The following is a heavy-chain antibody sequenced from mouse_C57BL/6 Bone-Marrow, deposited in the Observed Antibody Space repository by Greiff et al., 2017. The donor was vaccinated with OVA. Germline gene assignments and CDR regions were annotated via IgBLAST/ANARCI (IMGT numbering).Heavy chain of an antibody. D-gene: IGHD2-5*01. Sequence: EVKLMESGGGLVKPGGSLKLSCAASGFTFSDYGMHWVRQAPEKGLEWVAYISSGSSTIYYADTVKGRFTISRDNAKNTLFLQMTSLRSEDTAMYYCASDSNYVYYYAMDYWGQGTSVTVSS. V-gene: IGHV5-17*01. CDR1: GFTFSDYG. J-gene: IGHJ4*01. CDR3: ASDSNYVYYYAMDY. CDR2: ISSGSSTI.